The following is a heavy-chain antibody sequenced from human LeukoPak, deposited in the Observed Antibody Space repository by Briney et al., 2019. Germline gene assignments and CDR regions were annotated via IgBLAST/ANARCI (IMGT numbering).Heavy chain of an antibody. D-gene: IGHD2-21*01. J-gene: IGHJ4*02. CDR2: IYSGGST. V-gene: IGHV3-53*01. CDR3: ARGLCGGDCYDY. Sequence: GGSLRLYCAASGFTVSSNHMSWVRQAPGKGLERVSVIYSGGSTYYADSVKGRFTISRDNSKNTLYLQMNSLRAEDTAVYYCARGLCGGDCYDYWGQGTLVTVSS. CDR1: GFTVSSNH.